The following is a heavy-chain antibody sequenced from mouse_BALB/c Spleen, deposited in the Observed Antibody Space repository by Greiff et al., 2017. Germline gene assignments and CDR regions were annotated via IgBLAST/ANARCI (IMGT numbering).Heavy chain of an antibody. CDR2: ILPGSGST. Sequence: QVQLQQSGAELMKPGASVKISCKATGYTFSSYWIEWVKQRPGHGLEWIGEILPGSGSTNYNEKFKGKATFTADTSSNTAYMQLSSLTSEDSAVYYCATPYYGHAMDYWGQGTSVTVSS. D-gene: IGHD1-2*01. CDR1: GYTFSSYW. J-gene: IGHJ4*01. V-gene: IGHV1-9*01. CDR3: ATPYYGHAMDY.